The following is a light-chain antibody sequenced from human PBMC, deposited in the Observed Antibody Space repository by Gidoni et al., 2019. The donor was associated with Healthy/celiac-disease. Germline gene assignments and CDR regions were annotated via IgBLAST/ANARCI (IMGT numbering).Light chain of an antibody. CDR2: DAS. Sequence: DIQMTQSPSTLSASVGDTATIACRASQSISSWLAWYQQKPGTAPKLMIYDASSLESGVPSRFSGSGSGTEFTLTISSLQPDDFATYYCQQYNSYSWTFGQGTKVEIK. J-gene: IGKJ1*01. CDR1: QSISSW. CDR3: QQYNSYSWT. V-gene: IGKV1-5*01.